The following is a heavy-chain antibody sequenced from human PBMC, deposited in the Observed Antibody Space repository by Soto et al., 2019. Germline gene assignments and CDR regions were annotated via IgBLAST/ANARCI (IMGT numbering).Heavy chain of an antibody. CDR1: GYTFTSYG. CDR3: ARDPERPDY. CDR2: IIPILGIA. D-gene: IGHD1-1*01. J-gene: IGHJ4*02. Sequence: SVKVSCKASGYTFTSYGISWVRQAPGQGLEWMGRIIPILGIANYAQKFQGRVTITADKSTSTAYMELSSLRSEDTAVYYCARDPERPDYWGQGTLVTVSS. V-gene: IGHV1-69*04.